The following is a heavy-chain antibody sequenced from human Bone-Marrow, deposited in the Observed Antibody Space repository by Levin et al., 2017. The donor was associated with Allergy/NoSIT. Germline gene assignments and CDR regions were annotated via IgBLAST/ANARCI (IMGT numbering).Heavy chain of an antibody. CDR2: IKSETDGGTT. D-gene: IGHD2-2*01. Sequence: GESLKISCAASGFTIANAWMSWVRQAPGKGLEWVGRIKSETDGGTTHYAAPVKGRFTISRDDSKTTLYLQMNSLETEDTAVYYCTTGRPDCSGTRCSFDYWGQGTLVTVSS. J-gene: IGHJ4*02. CDR3: TTGRPDCSGTRCSFDY. CDR1: GFTIANAW. V-gene: IGHV3-15*01.